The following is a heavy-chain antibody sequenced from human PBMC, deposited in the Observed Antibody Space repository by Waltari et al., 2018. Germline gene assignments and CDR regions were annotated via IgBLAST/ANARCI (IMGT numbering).Heavy chain of an antibody. Sequence: VQLLESGGGLVQPGGSLRLSCAASGFTFSSYAMSWVRQPPGKGLEWIGEIYHSGSTNYNPSLKSRVTISVDKSKNQFSLKLSSVTAADTAVYYCAREAPRTVSYGGIVDYWGQGTLVTVSS. V-gene: IGHV4-4*02. CDR1: GFTFSSYAM. CDR2: IYHSGST. CDR3: AREAPRTVSYGGIVDY. D-gene: IGHD2-21*01. J-gene: IGHJ4*02.